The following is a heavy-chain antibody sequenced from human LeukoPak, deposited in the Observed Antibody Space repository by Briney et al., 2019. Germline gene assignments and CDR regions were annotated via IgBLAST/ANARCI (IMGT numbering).Heavy chain of an antibody. D-gene: IGHD4-17*01. CDR3: ARGPATVTASYYYYGMDV. CDR2: IGTAGDT. CDR1: GFTFSNYD. V-gene: IGHV3-13*01. J-gene: IGHJ6*02. Sequence: GGSLRLSCAASGFTFSNYDMHWVRQATGEGLEWVSAIGTAGDTYYPGSVKGRLTISREYAKNSLYLQMNSLRAGDTAVYYCARGPATVTASYYYYGMDVWGQGTTVTVSS.